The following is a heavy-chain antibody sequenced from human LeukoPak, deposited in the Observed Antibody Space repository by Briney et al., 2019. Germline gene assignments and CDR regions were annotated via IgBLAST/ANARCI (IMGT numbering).Heavy chain of an antibody. D-gene: IGHD3-22*01. CDR1: GYTFTSYG. V-gene: IGHV1-18*01. J-gene: IGHJ3*02. Sequence: ASVKVSCKASGYTFTSYGISWVRQAPGQGLEWMGWISAYNGNTNYAQKLQGRVTMTTDTSTNTAYMELRSLRSDDTAVYYCARMGGDSSGYYYGSLGAFDIWGQGTMVTVSS. CDR3: ARMGGDSSGYYYGSLGAFDI. CDR2: ISAYNGNT.